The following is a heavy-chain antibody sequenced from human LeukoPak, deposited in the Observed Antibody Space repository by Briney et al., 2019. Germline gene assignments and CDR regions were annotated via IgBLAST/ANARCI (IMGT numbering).Heavy chain of an antibody. CDR1: GYTFTSYD. Sequence: GASVKVSCKASGYTFTSYDINWVRQATGQGLEWMGWMNPNSGNTGYAQKFQGRVTITRNTSISTAYMELSSLRSEDTAVYYCARAWGYYDSSGYSSSFDYWGQGTLVTVSS. J-gene: IGHJ4*02. CDR2: MNPNSGNT. CDR3: ARAWGYYDSSGYSSSFDY. V-gene: IGHV1-8*03. D-gene: IGHD3-22*01.